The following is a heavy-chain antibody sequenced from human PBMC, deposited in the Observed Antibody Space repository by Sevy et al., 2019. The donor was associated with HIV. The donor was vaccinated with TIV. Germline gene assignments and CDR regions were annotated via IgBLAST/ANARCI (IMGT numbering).Heavy chain of an antibody. Sequence: ASVKVSCKVSGYTLTKLSIHWVRQAPGKGLEWMGDFDPQDDEILYAQRFQGRLTITEDTSTETAYMELSSLTSEDTAVYYCATVGLRYYSGSSSYQGDWFDPWGQGTLVTVSS. CDR3: ATVGLRYYSGSSSYQGDWFDP. D-gene: IGHD2-15*01. J-gene: IGHJ5*02. CDR1: GYTLTKLS. V-gene: IGHV1-24*01. CDR2: FDPQDDEI.